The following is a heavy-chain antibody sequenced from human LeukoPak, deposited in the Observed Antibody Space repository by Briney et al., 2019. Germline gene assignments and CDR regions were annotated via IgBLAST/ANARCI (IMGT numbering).Heavy chain of an antibody. J-gene: IGHJ4*02. CDR1: GFTFEDYV. V-gene: IGHV3-43*02. D-gene: IGHD2-15*01. CDR2: ISGDGGST. CDR3: AKDKYCSGGRCYSYLDL. Sequence: GGSLRLSCAASGFTFEDYVMHWVHQAPGKGLEWVSLISGDGGSTYYADSVKGRFTISRDNSKNSLYLQMNSLRTEDTALYYCAKDKYCSGGRCYSYLDLWDLGTLLTVSS.